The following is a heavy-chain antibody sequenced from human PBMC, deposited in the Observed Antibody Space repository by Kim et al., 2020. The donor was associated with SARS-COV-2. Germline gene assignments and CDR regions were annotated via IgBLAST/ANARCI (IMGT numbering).Heavy chain of an antibody. Sequence: AQKFQGRVTITADESTSTAYMELSSLRSEDTAVYYCARKNYCSGGSCYEYWGQGTLVTVSS. D-gene: IGHD2-15*01. V-gene: IGHV1-69*01. J-gene: IGHJ4*02. CDR3: ARKNYCSGGSCYEY.